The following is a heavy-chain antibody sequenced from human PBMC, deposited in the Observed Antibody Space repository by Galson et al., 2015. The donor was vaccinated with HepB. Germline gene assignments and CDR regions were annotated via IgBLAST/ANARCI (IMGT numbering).Heavy chain of an antibody. Sequence: QSGAEVKKPGASVKVSCKASGCTFTSYGISWVRQAPGQGLEWMGWISAYNGNTNYAQKLQGRVTMTTDTSTSTAYMELRSLRSDDTAVYYCARVHSSTSCYKATHHKRCYMDVWGKGTTVTVSS. D-gene: IGHD2-2*02. CDR3: ARVHSSTSCYKATHHKRCYMDV. CDR2: ISAYNGNT. J-gene: IGHJ6*03. V-gene: IGHV1-18*01. CDR1: GCTFTSYG.